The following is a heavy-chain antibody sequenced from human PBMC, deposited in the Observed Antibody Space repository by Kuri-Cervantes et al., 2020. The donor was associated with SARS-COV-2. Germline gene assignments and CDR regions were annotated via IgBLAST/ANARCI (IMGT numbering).Heavy chain of an antibody. CDR3: ARVYYDFWGGYYVPYYYYYYCMDV. V-gene: IGHV3-48*01. CDR2: ISSSSSTI. D-gene: IGHD3-3*01. J-gene: IGHJ6*02. CDR1: GFTFSSYS. Sequence: GESLKISCAASGFTFSSYSMNWVRQAPGKGLEWVSDISSSSSTIYYADSVKGRFTISRDNAKNSLYLQMNSLRAEDTAVYYCARVYYDFWGGYYVPYYYYYYCMDVWGQGTTVTVSS.